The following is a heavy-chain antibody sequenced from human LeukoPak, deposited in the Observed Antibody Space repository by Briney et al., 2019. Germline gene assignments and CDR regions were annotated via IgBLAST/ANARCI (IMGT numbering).Heavy chain of an antibody. CDR3: ARGPMYSTSYYAPDY. CDR1: GYGFSSYG. V-gene: IGHV1-18*01. D-gene: IGHD6-13*01. J-gene: IGHJ4*02. CDR2: ISAFSGNT. Sequence: APVKVSCKASGYGFSSYGISWVRQAPGQGLERMGWISAFSGNTKYAQKFQGRVTMTTDTSTGTAYIELRSLRSDDTAVYYCARGPMYSTSYYAPDYWGQGTPVTVSS.